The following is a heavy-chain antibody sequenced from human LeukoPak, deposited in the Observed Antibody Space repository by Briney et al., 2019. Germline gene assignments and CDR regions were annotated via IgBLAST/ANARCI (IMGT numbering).Heavy chain of an antibody. CDR2: INDSGNT. CDR3: ARTYYDRPVDY. J-gene: IGHJ4*02. Sequence: PSETLSLTCAVCGGSFSGYYWSWIRQPPGKGLDWIGEINDSGNTNYNPSLKSRVSISVDTSKNQFSLKLSSVTAADTAVYYCARTYYDRPVDYWGQGTLVTVSS. CDR1: GGSFSGYY. V-gene: IGHV4-34*01. D-gene: IGHD3-16*01.